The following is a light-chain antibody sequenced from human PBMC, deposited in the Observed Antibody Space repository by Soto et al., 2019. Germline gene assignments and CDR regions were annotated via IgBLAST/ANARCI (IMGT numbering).Light chain of an antibody. J-gene: IGKJ2*01. CDR2: GAS. CDR3: QQYGSSPYT. V-gene: IGKV3-20*01. Sequence: EIVLTQSPGTLSLSPGERATLPCRARQSVGSYLAWYQQRPGQAPRLLISGASTRATGIPDRFSGSGSGTDFTLTISRLEPEDFAVYYCQQYGSSPYTFGQGTNLAIK. CDR1: QSVGSY.